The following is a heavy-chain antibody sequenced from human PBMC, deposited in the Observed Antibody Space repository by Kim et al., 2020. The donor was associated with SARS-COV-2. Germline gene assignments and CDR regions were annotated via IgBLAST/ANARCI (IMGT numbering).Heavy chain of an antibody. Sequence: SETLSLTCTVSGGSISSYYWSWIRQPPGKGLEWIGYIYYSGSTNYNPSLKSRVTISVDTSKNQFSLRLSSVTPADTAVYYCARGGMSALDYWGQGTLVTVSS. D-gene: IGHD1-1*01. V-gene: IGHV4-59*01. CDR3: ARGGMSALDY. J-gene: IGHJ4*02. CDR2: IYYSGST. CDR1: GGSISSYY.